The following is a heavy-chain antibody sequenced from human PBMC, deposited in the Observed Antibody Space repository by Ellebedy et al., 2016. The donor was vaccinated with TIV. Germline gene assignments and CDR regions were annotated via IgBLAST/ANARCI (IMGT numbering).Heavy chain of an antibody. Sequence: GESLKISXAASGFSFSAYYMDWVRQAPGKGLEWVADINPDGTEKYYLDSVKGRFTISRDNAKNSLFLQMSTLRAEDTAVYYCAKEFSRSWGAWGQGTTVTVSS. V-gene: IGHV3-7*01. CDR1: GFSFSAYY. CDR3: AKEFSRSWGA. D-gene: IGHD3-16*01. CDR2: INPDGTEK. J-gene: IGHJ6*02.